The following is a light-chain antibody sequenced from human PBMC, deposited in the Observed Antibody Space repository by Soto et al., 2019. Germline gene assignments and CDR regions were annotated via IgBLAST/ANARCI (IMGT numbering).Light chain of an antibody. CDR3: QQYGSSPLIT. Sequence: EVVLTQSPATLSVSPWERATLSCRASQSVSSNLAWYQQKPGQAPRLLLYGASTRATGIPARFSGSGSGTEFTPPISRLEPEAFAVYHGQQYGSSPLITFGQGTRLEIK. V-gene: IGKV3-20*01. J-gene: IGKJ5*01. CDR1: QSVSSN. CDR2: GAS.